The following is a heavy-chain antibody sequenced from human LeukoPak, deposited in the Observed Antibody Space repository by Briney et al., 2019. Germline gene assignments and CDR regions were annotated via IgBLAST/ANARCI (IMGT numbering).Heavy chain of an antibody. Sequence: PSETLSLTCTVSGGSISSSSYYWGWIRQPPGKGLEWIGSIYYSGSTYYNPSLKSRVTISVDTSKNQLSLKLSSVTAADTAVYYCARGDRNYYGSGRCIWFDPWGQGTLVTVSS. CDR3: ARGDRNYYGSGRCIWFDP. CDR1: GGSISSSSYY. CDR2: IYYSGST. J-gene: IGHJ5*02. V-gene: IGHV4-39*01. D-gene: IGHD3-10*01.